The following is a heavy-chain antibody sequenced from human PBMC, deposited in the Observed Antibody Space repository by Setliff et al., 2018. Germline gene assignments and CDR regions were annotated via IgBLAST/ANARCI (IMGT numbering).Heavy chain of an antibody. CDR1: GCTFSDYY. D-gene: IGHD6-13*01. CDR2: ISSSGSTI. Sequence: SLRLYFSSSGCTFSDYYMSWIRQAPGKGLEWVSYISSSGSTIYYADPVKGRFTISRDNAKNSLFLQVNSLRAEDTAVYYCASLRPAAAGTVMKKWGQGTLVTFSS. J-gene: IGHJ4*02. CDR3: ASLRPAAAGTVMKK. V-gene: IGHV3-11*04.